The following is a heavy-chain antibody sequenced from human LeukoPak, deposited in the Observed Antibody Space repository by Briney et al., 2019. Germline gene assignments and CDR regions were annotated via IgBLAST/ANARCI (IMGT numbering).Heavy chain of an antibody. V-gene: IGHV3-30*04. CDR1: GFTFSSYA. J-gene: IGHJ6*04. CDR2: ISYDGSNK. Sequence: GGSLRLSCAASGFTFSSYAMHWVRQAPGKGLEWVAVISYDGSNKYYADSVKGRFTISRDNSKNTLYLQMNSLRAEDTAVYHCARELRDIVVVVAATRDYYHGMDVWGKGTTVTVSS. D-gene: IGHD2-15*01. CDR3: ARELRDIVVVVAATRDYYHGMDV.